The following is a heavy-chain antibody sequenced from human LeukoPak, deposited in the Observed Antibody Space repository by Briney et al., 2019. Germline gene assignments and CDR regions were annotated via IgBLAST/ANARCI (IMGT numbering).Heavy chain of an antibody. J-gene: IGHJ3*02. D-gene: IGHD3-22*01. CDR1: GGSISSSSYY. Sequence: SETLSLTCTVSGGSISSSSYYWGWIRQPPGKGLEWIGSIYYSGSTYYNPSLKSRVTISVDTSKNQFSLKLSSVTAADTAVYYCARSGVYYDSAGYPLEAFDIWGQGTMVTVSS. CDR2: IYYSGST. V-gene: IGHV4-39*01. CDR3: ARSGVYYDSAGYPLEAFDI.